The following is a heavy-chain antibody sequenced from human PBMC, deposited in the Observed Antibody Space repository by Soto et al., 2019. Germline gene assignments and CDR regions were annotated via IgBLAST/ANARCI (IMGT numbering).Heavy chain of an antibody. J-gene: IGHJ6*02. CDR1: GFTFDDYA. CDR3: AKGIRNYYYFGMDV. V-gene: IGHV3-9*01. CDR2: ITWDSGSI. D-gene: IGHD3-3*01. Sequence: PGGSLRLSCAASGFTFDDYAMHWVRQAPGKGLEWVSGITWDSGSIDYADSVKGRFTISRDNAKDSPYLQMNSLRPEDTAFYYCAKGIRNYYYFGMDVWGQGTTVTVSS.